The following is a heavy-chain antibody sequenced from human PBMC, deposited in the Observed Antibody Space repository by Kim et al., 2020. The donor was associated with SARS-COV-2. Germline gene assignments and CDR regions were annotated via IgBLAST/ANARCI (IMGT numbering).Heavy chain of an antibody. CDR2: INPNSGGT. D-gene: IGHD3-22*01. CDR1: GYTFTGYY. V-gene: IGHV1-2*02. CDR3: ARNYYYDSAYFDY. Sequence: ASVKVSCKASGYTFTGYYMHWVRQAPGQGLEWMGWINPNSGGTNYAQKFQGRVTMTRDTSISTAYMELSRLRSDDTAVYYCARNYYYDSAYFDYWGQGTLVTVSS. J-gene: IGHJ4*02.